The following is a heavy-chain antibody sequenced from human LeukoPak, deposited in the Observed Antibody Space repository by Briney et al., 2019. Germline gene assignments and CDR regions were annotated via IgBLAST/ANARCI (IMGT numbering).Heavy chain of an antibody. V-gene: IGHV4-59*01. D-gene: IGHD5-18*01. CDR1: GGSINNY. Sequence: SETLSLTCTVSGGSINNYWSWIRQPPGKGLGWIGYVFHTGSTNYNPSLGGRVTMSIDTSKNQFSLKLTSVTAADTAIYYCARKRQLWLQGDYYYYGMDVWGQGTTVTVSS. CDR2: VFHTGST. CDR3: ARKRQLWLQGDYYYYGMDV. J-gene: IGHJ6*02.